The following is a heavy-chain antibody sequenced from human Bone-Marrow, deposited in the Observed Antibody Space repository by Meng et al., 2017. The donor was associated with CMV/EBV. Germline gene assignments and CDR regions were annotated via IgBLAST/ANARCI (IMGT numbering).Heavy chain of an antibody. CDR2: ISSSGSTI. D-gene: IGHD3-22*01. Sequence: GESLKISCAASGFTFSDYYMSWIRQAPGKGLEWVSYISSSGSTIYYADSVKGRFTISRDNAKNSLYLQMNSLRAEDTAVYYCASDYYDSSGYPNCGEGTLAASSS. CDR3: ASDYYDSSGYPN. V-gene: IGHV3-11*01. CDR1: GFTFSDYY. J-gene: IGHJ4*02.